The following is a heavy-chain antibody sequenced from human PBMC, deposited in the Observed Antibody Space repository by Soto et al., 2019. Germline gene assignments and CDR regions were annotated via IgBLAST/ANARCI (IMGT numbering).Heavy chain of an antibody. Sequence: SVKVSCKASGGTFSSYAISWVRQAPGQGLEWMGGIIPIFGTANYAQKFQGRVTITADESTSTAYMELSSLRSEDTAVYYCARRYCSSTSCYHNAFDIWGQGTMVTVSS. J-gene: IGHJ3*02. CDR1: GGTFSSYA. CDR3: ARRYCSSTSCYHNAFDI. V-gene: IGHV1-69*13. CDR2: IIPIFGTA. D-gene: IGHD2-2*01.